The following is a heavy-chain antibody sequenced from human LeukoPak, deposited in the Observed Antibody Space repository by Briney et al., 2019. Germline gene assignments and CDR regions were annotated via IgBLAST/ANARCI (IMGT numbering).Heavy chain of an antibody. Sequence: SETLSLTCAVYGGSFSGYYWSWIRQPPGKGLEWIGEINHSGSTNYNPSLKSRVTKSVDTSKNQFSLKLSSVTAADTAVYYCARGRATTVYYYYYYGMDVWGQGTTVTVSS. CDR2: INHSGST. CDR3: ARGRATTVYYYYYYGMDV. J-gene: IGHJ6*02. CDR1: GGSFSGYY. D-gene: IGHD4-17*01. V-gene: IGHV4-34*01.